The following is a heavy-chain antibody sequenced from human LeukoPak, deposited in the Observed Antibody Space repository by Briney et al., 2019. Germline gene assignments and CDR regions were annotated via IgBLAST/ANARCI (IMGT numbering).Heavy chain of an antibody. Sequence: SETLSLTCAVYGGSLSGYYWGWIRQPPGKGLEWIGSIYYSGSTYYNPSLKSRVTISVDTSKNQFSLELRSVTAADTAVYFCARTGDGTNYYNYYYMDVWGKGTTITVSS. J-gene: IGHJ6*03. CDR2: IYYSGST. CDR3: ARTGDGTNYYNYYYMDV. V-gene: IGHV4-34*11. D-gene: IGHD1-14*01. CDR1: GGSLSGYY.